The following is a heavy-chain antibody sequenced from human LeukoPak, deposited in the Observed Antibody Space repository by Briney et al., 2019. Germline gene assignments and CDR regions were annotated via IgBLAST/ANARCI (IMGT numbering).Heavy chain of an antibody. V-gene: IGHV4-34*01. CDR3: AKDGCSGGSCYPHGRWFDP. CDR1: GGSFSGYY. Sequence: SETLSLTCAVYGGSFSGYYWSWIRQPPGKGLEWIGEINHSGSTNYNPSLKSRVTISVDTSKNQFSLKLSSVTAADTAVYYCAKDGCSGGSCYPHGRWFDPWGQGTLVTVSS. D-gene: IGHD2-15*01. J-gene: IGHJ5*02. CDR2: INHSGST.